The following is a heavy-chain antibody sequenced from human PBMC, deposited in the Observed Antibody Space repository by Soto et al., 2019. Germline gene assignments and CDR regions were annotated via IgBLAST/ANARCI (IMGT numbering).Heavy chain of an antibody. Sequence: PSETLSLTCTVSGGSISSSSYYWGWIRQPPGKGLEWIGEINHSGSTNYNPSLKSRVTISVDTSKNQFSLKLSSVTAADTAVYYCASGYGSGSYAFYYFDYWGQGTLVTVSS. V-gene: IGHV4-39*07. J-gene: IGHJ4*02. D-gene: IGHD3-10*01. CDR2: INHSGST. CDR1: GGSISSSSYY. CDR3: ASGYGSGSYAFYYFDY.